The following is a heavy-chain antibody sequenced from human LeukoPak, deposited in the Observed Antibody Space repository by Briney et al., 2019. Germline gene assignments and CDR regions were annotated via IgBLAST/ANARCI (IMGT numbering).Heavy chain of an antibody. CDR1: GGSISSYY. CDR3: ARLPYCSGGSCRDY. J-gene: IGHJ4*02. CDR2: IYYSGRT. Sequence: SETLSLTCTVSGGSISSYYWSWIRQPPGKGLEWIGYIYYSGRTNYNPSLKSRVTISVDTSKNQFSLKLSSVTAADTAVYYCARLPYCSGGSCRDYWGQGTLVTVSS. V-gene: IGHV4-59*08. D-gene: IGHD2-15*01.